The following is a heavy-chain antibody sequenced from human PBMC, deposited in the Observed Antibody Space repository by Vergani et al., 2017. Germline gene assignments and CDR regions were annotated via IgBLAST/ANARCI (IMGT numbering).Heavy chain of an antibody. CDR1: GITFKNDW. CDR2: ISSSGSTI. V-gene: IGHV3-11*04. J-gene: IGHJ3*02. Sequence: VQVVESGGGLIKPGGSLRLSCVVSGITFKNDWINWVRQAPGKGLEWVSYISSSGSTIFHADSVKGRFTISRDSANKSLYLQMTSLKSEDTAMYYCARDVVVTATAGFRDAFDIWGQGTMVTVSS. D-gene: IGHD2-21*02. CDR3: ARDVVVTATAGFRDAFDI.